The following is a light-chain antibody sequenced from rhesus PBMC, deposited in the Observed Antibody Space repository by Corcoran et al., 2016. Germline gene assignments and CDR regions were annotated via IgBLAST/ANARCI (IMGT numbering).Light chain of an antibody. J-gene: IGKJ1*01. CDR3: QHYYDDPPT. V-gene: IGKV1-44*01. CDR2: AAS. Sequence: DIQMTQSPSALSASVGDRVTISCRASQNIYSNLAWYQQKPGKPPKLLFYAASSLETGIPSRFRGSGSGTGFTLTISSLKPEESAAYYCQHYYDDPPTFGQGTKVEIK. CDR1: QNIYSN.